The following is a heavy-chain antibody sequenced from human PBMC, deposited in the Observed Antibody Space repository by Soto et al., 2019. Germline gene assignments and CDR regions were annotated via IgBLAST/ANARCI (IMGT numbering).Heavy chain of an antibody. D-gene: IGHD3-10*01. V-gene: IGHV1-8*02. CDR1: GYTFNNYD. CDR2: MNPNSGNT. Sequence: GASVKVSCKASGYTFNNYDIHWVRQAPGHGIEWMGWMNPNSGNTGYAQNFRGRVTMTQNTAIGTAYMELSSLRSDDTVTYYCTRAYGAETFDFWGQGTRVTVSS. CDR3: TRAYGAETFDF. J-gene: IGHJ5*01.